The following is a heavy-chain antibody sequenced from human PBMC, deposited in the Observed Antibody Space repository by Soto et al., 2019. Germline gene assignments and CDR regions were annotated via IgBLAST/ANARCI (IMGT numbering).Heavy chain of an antibody. CDR2: LTSISTFI. CDR1: GFTFGSYS. D-gene: IGHD3-10*01. J-gene: IGHJ6*02. V-gene: IGHV3-21*01. CDR3: ARVPITHGSGLGGMDV. Sequence: PGGSLRLSCAASGFTFGSYSMNWVRQAPGKGLEWVASLTSISTFIYYADSVKGRFTISRDNANNSLFLHMGSLRVEDTAVYYCARVPITHGSGLGGMDVWGQGTTVTVSS.